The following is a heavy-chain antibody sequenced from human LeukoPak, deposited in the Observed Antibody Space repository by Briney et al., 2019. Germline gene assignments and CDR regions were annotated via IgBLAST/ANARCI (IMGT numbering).Heavy chain of an antibody. D-gene: IGHD2-2*01. CDR3: ARAGGVLVPAADY. CDR2: INPNSGGT. CDR1: GYTFTGYY. V-gene: IGHV1-2*02. J-gene: IGHJ4*02. Sequence: ASVKVSCKASGYTFTGYYMHWVRQAPGQGLEWMGWINPNSGGTNYAQKFQGRVTMTRDTSISTAYMELGRLRSDDTAVYYCARAGGVLVPAADYWGQGTLVTVSS.